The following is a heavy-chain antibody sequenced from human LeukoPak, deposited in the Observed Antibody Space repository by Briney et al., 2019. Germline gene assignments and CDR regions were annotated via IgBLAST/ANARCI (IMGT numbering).Heavy chain of an antibody. V-gene: IGHV3-11*04. CDR1: GFTFSDYY. D-gene: IGHD4-11*01. Sequence: GGSLRLSCAASGFTFSDYYMSWIRQAPGKGLEWVSYISSSGSTIYYADSVKGRFTISRDNAKNTLYLQMNSLRAEDTAVYYCASWDSNYYFDYWGQGTLVTVSS. CDR2: ISSSGSTI. J-gene: IGHJ4*02. CDR3: ASWDSNYYFDY.